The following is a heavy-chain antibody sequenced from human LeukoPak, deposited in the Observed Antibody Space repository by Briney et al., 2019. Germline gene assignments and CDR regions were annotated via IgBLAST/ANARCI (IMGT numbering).Heavy chain of an antibody. CDR3: ARVQVYYYYGMDV. Sequence: GGFLRLSCAASGSTFSSYWMHWVRQAPGKGLVWVSRINSDGSSTSYADSVKGRFTISRDNAKNTLYLQMNSLRAEDTAVYYCARVQVYYYYGMDVWGQGTTVTVSS. CDR1: GSTFSSYW. CDR2: INSDGSST. V-gene: IGHV3-74*01. J-gene: IGHJ6*02.